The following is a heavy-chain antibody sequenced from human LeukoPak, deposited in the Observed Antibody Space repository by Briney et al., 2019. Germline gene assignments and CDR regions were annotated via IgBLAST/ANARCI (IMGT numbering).Heavy chain of an antibody. J-gene: IGHJ4*02. V-gene: IGHV4-61*05. CDR2: IFYTGKT. Sequence: SETLSLTCTVSGASVDTSDYYWGWIRQSPGKGLEWIGDIFYTGKTNYNPSLKSRATISIDTSNNQFSLKLTSVTAADAAVYYCSRIFDSWGQGTLVTVSS. CDR3: SRIFDS. CDR1: GASVDTSDYY.